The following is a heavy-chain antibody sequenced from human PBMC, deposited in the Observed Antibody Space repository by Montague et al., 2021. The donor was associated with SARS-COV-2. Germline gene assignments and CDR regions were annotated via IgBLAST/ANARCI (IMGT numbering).Heavy chain of an antibody. Sequence: SETLSLTCAVSGGSFTDYFWGWLRQPTGTRLEWIGEVYDTGSNNYNPSLKSRVTISLDTSRNQFSLRLTSVTAADTGLYYCARAGRPGSSWKYYFDSWGPGTLVSVAS. CDR3: ARAGRPGSSWKYYFDS. J-gene: IGHJ4*02. CDR1: GGSFTDYF. CDR2: VYDTGSN. V-gene: IGHV4-34*01. D-gene: IGHD6-13*01.